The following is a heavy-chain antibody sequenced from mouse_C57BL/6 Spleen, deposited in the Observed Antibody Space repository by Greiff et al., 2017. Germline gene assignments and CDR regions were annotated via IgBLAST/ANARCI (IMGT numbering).Heavy chain of an antibody. CDR1: GYTFTDYY. CDR3: ARKRDYDGYYALDY. Sequence: EVQLQQSGPVLVKPGASVKMSCKASGYTFTDYYMNWVKQSHGKSLEWIGVINPYNGGTSYNQKFKGKATLTVDKSSSTAYMELNNRTSEGAAVYDCARKRDYDGYYALDYWGQGTSVTVSS. J-gene: IGHJ4*01. CDR2: INPYNGGT. V-gene: IGHV1-19*01. D-gene: IGHD2-4*01.